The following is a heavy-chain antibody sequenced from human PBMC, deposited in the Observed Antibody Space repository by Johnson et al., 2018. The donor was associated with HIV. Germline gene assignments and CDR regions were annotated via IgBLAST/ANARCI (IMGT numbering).Heavy chain of an antibody. Sequence: VQLVESGGGVVRPGGSLRLSCVASGFTFDDYGMSWVRQAPGKGLVWVSRIKSDGSSINYADSVKGRFTISRDNAKNTLYLQMNSLRTEDTAVYYCARGSTMRVSAFDLWGQGTMVTVSS. CDR1: GFTFDDYG. CDR3: ARGSTMRVSAFDL. D-gene: IGHD3-22*01. J-gene: IGHJ3*01. CDR2: IKSDGSSI. V-gene: IGHV3-74*02.